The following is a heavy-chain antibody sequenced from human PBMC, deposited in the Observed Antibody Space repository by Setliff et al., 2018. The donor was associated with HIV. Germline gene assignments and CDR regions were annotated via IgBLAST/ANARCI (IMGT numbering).Heavy chain of an antibody. Sequence: GESLKISCAASGFTFSNYNMNWVRQAPGKGLEWISFITSTGINIYYTDSVKGRFTVSRDNARNSLYLQMDSLRAEDTAVYYCLGESSAAFDIWGQGTMVTVSS. CDR1: GFTFSNYN. V-gene: IGHV3-48*01. D-gene: IGHD3-10*01. CDR3: LGESSAAFDI. J-gene: IGHJ3*02. CDR2: ITSTGINI.